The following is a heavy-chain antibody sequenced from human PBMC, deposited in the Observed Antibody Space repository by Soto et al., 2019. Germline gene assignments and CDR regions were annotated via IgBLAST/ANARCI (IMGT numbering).Heavy chain of an antibody. V-gene: IGHV1-18*04. Sequence: ASVKVSCKASGYTFTSYGISWVRQAPGQGLEWMGWISAYNGNTNYAQKLQGRVTMTTDTSTSTAYMELRSLRSDDTAVYYCARVGQAGYSTPQDDYYYGMDVWGQGTTVTVYS. CDR2: ISAYNGNT. CDR1: GYTFTSYG. J-gene: IGHJ6*02. CDR3: ARVGQAGYSTPQDDYYYGMDV. D-gene: IGHD6-13*01.